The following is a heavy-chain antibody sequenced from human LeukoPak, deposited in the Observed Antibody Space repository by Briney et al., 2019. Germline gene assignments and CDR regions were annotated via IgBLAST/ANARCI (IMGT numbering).Heavy chain of an antibody. CDR3: ARRCGGSCFYAFDI. D-gene: IGHD2-15*01. CDR1: GFTVSSNY. J-gene: IGHJ3*02. Sequence: GGSLRLSCAASGFTVSSNYMSWVRQAPGKGPEWVSVIYSGGSTYYADSVKGRFTISRDNSKNTLYLQMNSLRAEDTDVYYCARRCGGSCFYAFDIWSQGTMVTVSS. V-gene: IGHV3-66*01. CDR2: IYSGGST.